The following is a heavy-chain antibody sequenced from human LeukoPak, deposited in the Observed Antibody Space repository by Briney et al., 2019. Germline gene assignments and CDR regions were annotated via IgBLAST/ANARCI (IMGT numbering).Heavy chain of an antibody. CDR2: IWYDGSNK. CDR3: ARDSPTIAAAGTRLDYYGMDV. Sequence: GGSLRLSCAASGFTFSSYGMHWVRQAPGKGLEWVAVIWYDGSNKYYADSVKGRFTISRDNSKNTLYLQMDSLRAVDTAVYYCARDSPTIAAAGTRLDYYGMDVWGQGTTVTVSS. D-gene: IGHD6-13*01. J-gene: IGHJ6*02. CDR1: GFTFSSYG. V-gene: IGHV3-33*01.